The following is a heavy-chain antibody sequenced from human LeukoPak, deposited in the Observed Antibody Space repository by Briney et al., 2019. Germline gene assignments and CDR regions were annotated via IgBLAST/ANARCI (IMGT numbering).Heavy chain of an antibody. CDR1: GFNFSSYS. J-gene: IGHJ4*02. Sequence: GGSLRLSCAASGFNFSSYSMNWVRQAPGKGLEWVSCISSSSSDIYYADSMKGRFTISRDNAENSLYLQMNSLRAEDTAVYYCARSPAYSYGHPYYFDYWGQGTLVTVSS. CDR3: ARSPAYSYGHPYYFDY. CDR2: ISSSSSDI. D-gene: IGHD5-18*01. V-gene: IGHV3-21*01.